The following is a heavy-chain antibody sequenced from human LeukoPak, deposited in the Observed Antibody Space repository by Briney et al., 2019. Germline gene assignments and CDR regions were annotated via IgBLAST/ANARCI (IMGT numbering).Heavy chain of an antibody. CDR3: ASTPFYDYVWGSYRYRGVFDN. CDR1: GFTFSTYA. V-gene: IGHV3-23*01. Sequence: GGSLRLSCAASGFTFSTYAMSWVRQAPGRGLEWVSGICGSGGCTYYADSVKGRFTISRDNSKNTLYLQMNSLRVEDTAVYYCASTPFYDYVWGSYRYRGVFDNWGQGTLVSVSS. CDR2: ICGSGGCT. D-gene: IGHD3-16*02. J-gene: IGHJ4*02.